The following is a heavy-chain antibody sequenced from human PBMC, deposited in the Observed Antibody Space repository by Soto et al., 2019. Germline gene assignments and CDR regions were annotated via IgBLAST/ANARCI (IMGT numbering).Heavy chain of an antibody. CDR1: GFTFSSYA. CDR3: AKGDTAMVNGLSVDY. CDR2: ISGSGGST. V-gene: IGHV3-23*01. D-gene: IGHD5-18*01. Sequence: EVQLLESGGGLVQPGGSRRLSCAASGFTFSSYAMSWVRQAPGKGLEWVSAISGSGGSTYYADSVKGRFTISRDNSKNTLYLQMNSLRAEDTAVYYCAKGDTAMVNGLSVDYWGQGTLVTVSS. J-gene: IGHJ4*02.